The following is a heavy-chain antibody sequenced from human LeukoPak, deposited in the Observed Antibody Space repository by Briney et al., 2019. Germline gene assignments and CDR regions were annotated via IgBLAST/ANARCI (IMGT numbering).Heavy chain of an antibody. CDR1: GGSVSSHY. J-gene: IGHJ4*02. V-gene: IGHV4-59*02. D-gene: IGHD6-19*01. CDR3: AKGSGWYQY. Sequence: ASETLSLTCTVSGGSVSSHYWSWIRQPPGTGLEWIGNIFYGGSTNYNPSLKSRVTISADTSKNQFSLKLSSVTAADTADYYCAKGSGWYQYWGQGTLVTVSS. CDR2: IFYGGST.